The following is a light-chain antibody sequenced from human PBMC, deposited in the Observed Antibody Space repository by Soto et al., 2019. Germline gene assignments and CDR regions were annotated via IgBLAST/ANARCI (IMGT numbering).Light chain of an antibody. V-gene: IGKV4-1*01. Sequence: DIVMTQSPDSLAVSLGERATINCKSSQSVLYSSNNQNYLAWFQQKPGQPPKLLIYWSSTRESGVPDRFSGSGSGTDFNLTISSLQAEDVAVYYCQQYLNSLRKLGQGTKVEIK. CDR3: QQYLNSLRK. CDR2: WSS. CDR1: QSVLYSSNNQNY. J-gene: IGKJ1*01.